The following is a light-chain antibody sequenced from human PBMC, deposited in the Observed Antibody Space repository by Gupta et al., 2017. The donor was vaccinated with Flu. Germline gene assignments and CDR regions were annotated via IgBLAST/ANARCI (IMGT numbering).Light chain of an antibody. J-gene: IGKJ1*01. V-gene: IGKV1-5*03. CDR2: KAS. CDR1: QNIDAW. CDR3: QQYNNYPWT. Sequence: PSTLSASLGARVTITCRASQNIDAWLAWYQQRPEKAPSLLIYKASTLQSGVPSRFSGSGSGTEFTLAISSLQPDDLATYYCQQYNNYPWTFGHGTKV.